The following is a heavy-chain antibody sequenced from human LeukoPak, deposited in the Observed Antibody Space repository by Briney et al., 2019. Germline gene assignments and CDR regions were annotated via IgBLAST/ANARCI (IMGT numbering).Heavy chain of an antibody. D-gene: IGHD2-2*01. J-gene: IGHJ3*02. CDR3: ARDRGGGYCSSTSCYDAFDI. Sequence: ASVKVSCKASGYTFTSYGISWVRQAPGQGLEWMGWISAYNGNTNYAQKLQGRVTMTTDTSTSTAYMELRSLRSDDTAVYYCARDRGGGYCSSTSCYDAFDIWGQGTMVTVSS. CDR2: ISAYNGNT. CDR1: GYTFTSYG. V-gene: IGHV1-18*04.